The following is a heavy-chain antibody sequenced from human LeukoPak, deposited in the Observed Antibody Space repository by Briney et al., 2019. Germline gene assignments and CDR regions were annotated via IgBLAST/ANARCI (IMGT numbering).Heavy chain of an antibody. CDR3: ARAPGWLQLRWWFDP. D-gene: IGHD5-24*01. CDR1: GGSISSYY. CDR2: INHSGST. V-gene: IGHV4-34*01. J-gene: IGHJ5*02. Sequence: SETLSLTCTVSGGSISSYYWSWIRQPPGKGLEWIGEINHSGSTNYNPSLKSRVTISVDTSKNQFSLKLSSVTAADTAVYYCARAPGWLQLRWWFDPWGQGTLVTVSS.